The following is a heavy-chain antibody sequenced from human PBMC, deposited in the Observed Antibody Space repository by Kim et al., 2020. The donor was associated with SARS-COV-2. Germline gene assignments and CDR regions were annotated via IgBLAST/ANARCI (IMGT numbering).Heavy chain of an antibody. J-gene: IGHJ5*02. Sequence: SETLSLTCVVSGASFSSSSCWSWVRQPPGKGLEWTGEVDHGGTTSYNVSLKNRVSILVDKSKNQFSLRLTSVSAADTAVYYCARGVSSAWTLRAWFDPWGQGTLVTVS. V-gene: IGHV4-4*02. CDR1: GASFSSSSC. CDR2: VDHGGTT. D-gene: IGHD3-22*01. CDR3: ARGVSSAWTLRAWFDP.